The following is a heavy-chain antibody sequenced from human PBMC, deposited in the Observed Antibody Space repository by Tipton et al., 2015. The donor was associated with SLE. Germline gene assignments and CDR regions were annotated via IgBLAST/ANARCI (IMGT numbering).Heavy chain of an antibody. CDR2: IYTSGST. V-gene: IGHV4-4*07. D-gene: IGHD6-13*01. CDR3: ARDGGDSSSWFDAFDI. CDR1: GGSISSYY. Sequence: TLSLTCTVSGGSISSYYWSWIRQPAGKGLEWIGRIYTSGSTNYNPSLKSRVTMSVDTSKKQFSLKLSSVTAADTAVYYCARDGGDSSSWFDAFDIWGQGTMVTVSS. J-gene: IGHJ3*02.